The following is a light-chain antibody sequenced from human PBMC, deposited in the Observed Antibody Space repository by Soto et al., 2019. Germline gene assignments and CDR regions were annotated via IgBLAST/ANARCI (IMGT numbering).Light chain of an antibody. V-gene: IGKV3-20*01. CDR3: QQYGSSPCT. CDR2: GAS. Sequence: EIVLTQSPGTLSLSPGERATLSCRASQSVSSNHLAWYQQKPGQTPRLLMYGASSRATGIPDRFSGSGSGTDFTLTISRLEPEDFAVYYCQQYGSSPCTFGPGTKVDIK. CDR1: QSVSSNH. J-gene: IGKJ3*01.